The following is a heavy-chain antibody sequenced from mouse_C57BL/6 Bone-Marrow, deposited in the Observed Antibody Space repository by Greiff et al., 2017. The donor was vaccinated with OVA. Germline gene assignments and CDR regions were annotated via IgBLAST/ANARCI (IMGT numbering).Heavy chain of an antibody. CDR1: GFTFSSYA. CDR2: ISDGGSYT. CDR3: AREAKSSIYSIAMDY. D-gene: IGHD2-1*01. Sequence: EVMLVESGGGLVKPGGSLKLSCAASGFTFSSYAMSWVRQTPEKRLEWVATISDGGSYTYYPDNVKGRFTISRDNAKNNLYLQMSHLKSEDTAMYYCAREAKSSIYSIAMDYWGQGTSVTVSS. V-gene: IGHV5-4*01. J-gene: IGHJ4*01.